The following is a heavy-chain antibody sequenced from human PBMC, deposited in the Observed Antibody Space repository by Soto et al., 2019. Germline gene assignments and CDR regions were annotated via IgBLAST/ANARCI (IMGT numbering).Heavy chain of an antibody. V-gene: IGHV3-21*01. J-gene: IGHJ4*02. CDR1: GFTFSSYS. Sequence: EVQLVESGGGLVKPGGSLRLSCGASGFTFSSYSMNWVRQAPGKGLELVSSISSSSSYIYSADSVKGRFSISRDNAKNSLYLQMNILRAEDTAVYYCAREGGAGFDYWGQGTLVTVSS. D-gene: IGHD3-16*01. CDR3: AREGGAGFDY. CDR2: ISSSSSYI.